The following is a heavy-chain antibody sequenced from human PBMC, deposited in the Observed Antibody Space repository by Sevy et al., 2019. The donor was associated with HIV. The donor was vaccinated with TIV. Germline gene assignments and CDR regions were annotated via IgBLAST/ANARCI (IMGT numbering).Heavy chain of an antibody. J-gene: IGHJ4*02. CDR2: ITSSSSTI. V-gene: IGHV3-48*02. D-gene: IGHD3-22*01. Sequence: GGSLRLSCAASGFTFSAYSMNWVRQAPVKGLEWVSYITSSSSTIYYADSVKGRFTISRDNAENSLYLQMNSLRDEDTALYYCARVSSGYYLLDYWGQGTLVTVSS. CDR3: ARVSSGYYLLDY. CDR1: GFTFSAYS.